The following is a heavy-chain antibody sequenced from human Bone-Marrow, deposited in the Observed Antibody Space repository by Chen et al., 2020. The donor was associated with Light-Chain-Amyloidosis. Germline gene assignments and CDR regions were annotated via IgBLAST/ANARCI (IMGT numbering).Heavy chain of an antibody. J-gene: IGHJ4*02. CDR1: GYTFPNYW. Sequence: EVQLEQSGPEVKKPGESLKISCKGSGYTFPNYWIGWVRQMPGKGLEWMGVIYPDDSDARYSPSFEVQVTISADKSITTAYLQWRRLKASDTAMYYCARRRDGYNFDYWGQGTLVTVSS. CDR3: ARRRDGYNFDY. V-gene: IGHV5-51*01. D-gene: IGHD5-12*01. CDR2: IYPDDSDA.